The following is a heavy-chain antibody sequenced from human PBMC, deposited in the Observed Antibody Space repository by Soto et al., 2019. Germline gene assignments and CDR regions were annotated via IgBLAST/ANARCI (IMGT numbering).Heavy chain of an antibody. CDR2: ISWNSGSI. V-gene: IGHV3-9*01. CDR1: GFTFDDYA. D-gene: IGHD2-2*01. Sequence: GGSLRLSCAASGFTFDDYAMHWVRQAPGKGLEWVSGISWNSGSIGYADSVKGRFTISRDNAKNSLYLQMNSLRAEDTAMYYCARHAREVYQLPHYYYYYYMDVWGKGTTVTVSS. CDR3: ARHAREVYQLPHYYYYYYMDV. J-gene: IGHJ6*03.